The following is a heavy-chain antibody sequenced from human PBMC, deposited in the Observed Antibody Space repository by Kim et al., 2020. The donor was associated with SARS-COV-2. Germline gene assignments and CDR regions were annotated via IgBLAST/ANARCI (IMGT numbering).Heavy chain of an antibody. J-gene: IGHJ4*02. D-gene: IGHD3-10*01. Sequence: NPSLTGRVTISVGTSKNQFSLKVTSVTAADTAVYYCARDVVRGVEYYFDYWGQGTLVTVSS. CDR3: ARDVVRGVEYYFDY. V-gene: IGHV4-31*02.